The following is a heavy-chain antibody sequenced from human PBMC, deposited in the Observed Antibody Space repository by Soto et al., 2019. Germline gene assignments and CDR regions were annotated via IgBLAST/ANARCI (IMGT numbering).Heavy chain of an antibody. J-gene: IGHJ6*02. V-gene: IGHV3-53*02. CDR3: AKGDGFILAV. D-gene: IGHD1-26*01. Sequence: EVQVLATGGGLIQPGGSLRLSCAASGFTVNSNYMSWVRQAPGEGLQWVSITNTGGNTYYADSVKGRFTVSRDNSKNTLYLPMNSLRAEDTAVYYCAKGDGFILAVWGQGTTVSVSS. CDR1: GFTVNSNY. CDR2: TNTGGNT.